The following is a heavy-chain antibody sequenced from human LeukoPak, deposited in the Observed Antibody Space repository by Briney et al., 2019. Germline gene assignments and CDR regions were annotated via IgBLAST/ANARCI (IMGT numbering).Heavy chain of an antibody. V-gene: IGHV3-23*01. D-gene: IGHD6-13*01. J-gene: IGHJ3*02. Sequence: GGSLRLSCAASGFTFSSYAMSWVRQAPGKGLEWVSAISGSGGSTYYADSVKGRFTISRDNSKNTLYLQMNSLRAEDTAVYYCAREGSWPGSSRGGDAFDIWGQGTMVTVSS. CDR1: GFTFSSYA. CDR3: AREGSWPGSSRGGDAFDI. CDR2: ISGSGGST.